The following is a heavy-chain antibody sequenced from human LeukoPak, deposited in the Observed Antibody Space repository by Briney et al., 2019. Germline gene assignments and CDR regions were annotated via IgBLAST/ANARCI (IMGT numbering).Heavy chain of an antibody. D-gene: IGHD2-15*01. J-gene: IGHJ4*02. CDR1: GGSISNYY. V-gene: IGHV4-59*08. CDR3: ARSRGYCSGGSCTQPVSLVD. Sequence: PSETLSLTCTVSGGSISNYYWSWIRQPPGKGLEWVWYIYYSGSTNYNPSLKSRVTISVDKSKNQFSLKLSSVPAADTAVYYCARSRGYCSGGSCTQPVSLVDWGQGTLSPSPQ. CDR2: IYYSGST.